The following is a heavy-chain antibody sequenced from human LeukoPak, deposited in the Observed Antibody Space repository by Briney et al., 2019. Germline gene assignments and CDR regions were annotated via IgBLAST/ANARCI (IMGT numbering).Heavy chain of an antibody. CDR1: VGSFSGYY. V-gene: IGHV4-34*01. CDR2: INHSGST. CDR3: ARGYCSSTSCWFDP. D-gene: IGHD2-2*01. J-gene: IGHJ5*02. Sequence: KRSETPFVTCAVYVGSFSGYYWSWSRQPPGRGLECIVEINHSGSTNYNPPLKSRVTISVDTSKNQFSLKLSSVTAADTAVYYCARGYCSSTSCWFDPWGQGTLVTVSS.